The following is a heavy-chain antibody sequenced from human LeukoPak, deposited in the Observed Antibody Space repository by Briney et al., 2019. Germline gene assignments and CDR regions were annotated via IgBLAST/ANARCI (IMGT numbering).Heavy chain of an antibody. Sequence: SETLSLTCTVSGGSISSYYWSWIRQPPGKGLEWMGYIYYSGSTNYNPSLKTRVTITVDTSKNQFSLKLSSVTAADTAVYYCARARWLDIDYWGQGTLVTVSS. CDR2: IYYSGST. CDR1: GGSISSYY. CDR3: ARARWLDIDY. D-gene: IGHD5-24*01. V-gene: IGHV4-59*01. J-gene: IGHJ4*02.